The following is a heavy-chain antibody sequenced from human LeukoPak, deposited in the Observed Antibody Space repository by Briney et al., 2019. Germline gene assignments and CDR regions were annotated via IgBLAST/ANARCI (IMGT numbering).Heavy chain of an antibody. CDR3: VRDPRTVGTTLPDF. D-gene: IGHD1-26*01. CDR2: ITVYNGGT. V-gene: IGHV1-18*01. J-gene: IGHJ4*02. Sequence: AXVKVSCKASGYTFTSDGFSWVRQAPGQGLEWLGWITVYNGGTDYAQKLQGRVTMTAEKFKKTAYMELRSLRDEDTAVYYCVRDPRTVGTTLPDFWGQGTLVIVSS. CDR1: GYTFTSDG.